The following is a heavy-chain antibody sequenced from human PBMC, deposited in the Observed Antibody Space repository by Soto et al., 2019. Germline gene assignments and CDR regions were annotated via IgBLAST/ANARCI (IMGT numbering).Heavy chain of an antibody. CDR3: ARTYYDFWSGYLAPGTYYCGMDV. Sequence: GRSLRRSGAPAGCTFSSYAIHWVRQAPGKRWERVAVISYDGSNKYYAASVKGRFTITRDNSKNMLYLQMNSLRAEDTAVYYCARTYYDFWSGYLAPGTYYCGMDVWGQGTTVTVSS. V-gene: IGHV3-30-3*01. CDR2: ISYDGSNK. CDR1: GCTFSSYA. J-gene: IGHJ6*02. D-gene: IGHD3-3*01.